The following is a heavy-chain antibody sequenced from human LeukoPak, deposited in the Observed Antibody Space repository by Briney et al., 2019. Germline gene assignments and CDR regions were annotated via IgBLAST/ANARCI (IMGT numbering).Heavy chain of an antibody. D-gene: IGHD3-22*01. Sequence: GGSLRLSCAASGFTFSSYSMNWLRQAPGKGLECVSSISSSSSYIYYADSVKGRFTISRDNAKNSLYLQMNSLRAEDTAVYYCARGSLEDSSAFDYCGQGTLVTVSS. CDR1: GFTFSSYS. J-gene: IGHJ4*02. CDR3: ARGSLEDSSAFDY. CDR2: ISSSSSYI. V-gene: IGHV3-21*01.